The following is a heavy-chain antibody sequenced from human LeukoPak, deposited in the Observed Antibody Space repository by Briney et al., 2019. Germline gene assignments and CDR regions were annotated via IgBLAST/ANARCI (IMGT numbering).Heavy chain of an antibody. CDR1: GFSFSAYA. CDR3: ATGFSSGWYVGLDY. D-gene: IGHD6-19*01. J-gene: IGHJ4*02. CDR2: ISSNGGST. V-gene: IGHV3-64D*06. Sequence: GGSLRLSCSASGFSFSAYAMHWVRQAPGKGLEHVSAISSNGGSTYYADSVKGRFTFSRDNSKNTLYLQMSSLRAEDTAVYYCATGFSSGWYVGLDYWGQGTLVTVSS.